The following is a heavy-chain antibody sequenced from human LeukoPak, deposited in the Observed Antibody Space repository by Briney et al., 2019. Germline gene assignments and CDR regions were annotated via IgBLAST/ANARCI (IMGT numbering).Heavy chain of an antibody. J-gene: IGHJ4*02. CDR2: ISAYNGNT. CDR3: ARDGVVVVAASDY. V-gene: IGHV1-18*01. D-gene: IGHD2-15*01. CDR1: GYTFTRYG. Sequence: ASVNVSCKASGYTFTRYGINWVRQAPGQGLEWMGWISAYNGNTNYAQKLQGRVTMTTDTSTSTAYMELRSLRSDDTAMYYCARDGVVVVAASDYWGQGTLVTVSS.